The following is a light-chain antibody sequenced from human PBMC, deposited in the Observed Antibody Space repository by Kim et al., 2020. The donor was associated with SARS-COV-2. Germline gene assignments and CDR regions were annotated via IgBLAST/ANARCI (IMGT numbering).Light chain of an antibody. CDR2: DAS. Sequence: PGERATLSCRASQSVSNNYLAWFQQKPGQAPSLLIYDASSRATGIPDRFSGSGSGTDFTLTISRVEPEDFAVYYCQQYGRAPDNFGQGTKLEI. CDR3: QQYGRAPDN. CDR1: QSVSNNY. V-gene: IGKV3-20*01. J-gene: IGKJ2*01.